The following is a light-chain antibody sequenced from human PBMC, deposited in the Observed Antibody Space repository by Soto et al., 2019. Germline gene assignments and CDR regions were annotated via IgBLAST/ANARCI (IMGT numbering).Light chain of an antibody. CDR1: QGISSY. CDR3: QQYSSYTYT. V-gene: IGKV1-8*01. CDR2: AAS. Sequence: AIRMTQSPSSFSASTGDRVTITCRASQGISSYLAWYQQKPGKAPKLLIYAASTLQSGVPSRFSGSGSGTDFTLTISCLQSEDFATYYCQQYSSYTYTFGQGTKVDIX. J-gene: IGKJ2*01.